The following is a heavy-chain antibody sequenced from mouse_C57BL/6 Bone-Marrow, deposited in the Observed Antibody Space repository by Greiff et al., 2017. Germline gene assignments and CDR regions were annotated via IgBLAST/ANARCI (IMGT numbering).Heavy chain of an antibody. J-gene: IGHJ3*01. V-gene: IGHV1-76*01. D-gene: IGHD1-1*01. Sequence: QVQLQQSGAELVRPGASVKLSCKASGYTFTDYYINWVKQRPGQGLEWIARIYPGSGNTYYNEKFKGKATLTAEKSSSTAYMQLSSLTSEDSAVYCCARSDGSSSPWFAYWGQGTLVTVSA. CDR3: ARSDGSSSPWFAY. CDR1: GYTFTDYY. CDR2: IYPGSGNT.